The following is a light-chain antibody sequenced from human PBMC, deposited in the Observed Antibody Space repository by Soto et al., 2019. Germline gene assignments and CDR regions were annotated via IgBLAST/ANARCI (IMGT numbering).Light chain of an antibody. J-gene: IGKJ1*01. V-gene: IGKV3-15*01. CDR1: QSVSTN. Sequence: EIVMTQSPATLSVSPGERATLSCRASQSVSTNLAWYQQKPGQAPRLLMYGASTRETGIPARFSGSGSGTEFTLTISSLQSEDFAVYYCQQYNIWPPWTFGQGTKVEIK. CDR2: GAS. CDR3: QQYNIWPPWT.